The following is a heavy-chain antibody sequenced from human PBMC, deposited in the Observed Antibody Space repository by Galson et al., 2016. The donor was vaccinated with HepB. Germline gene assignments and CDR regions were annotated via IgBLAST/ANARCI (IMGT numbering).Heavy chain of an antibody. V-gene: IGHV3-30*04. CDR3: ATGMSPY. CDR1: RFIFSDYA. CDR2: ISYDGKTF. Sequence: SLRLSCAASRFIFSDYAMFWVRQAPGKGLEWLAFISYDGKTFHYADSVKGRFTISRDNSNNTVFLHMSGLRVEDTAIYYCATGMSPYWGQGTLVAVSS. J-gene: IGHJ4*02.